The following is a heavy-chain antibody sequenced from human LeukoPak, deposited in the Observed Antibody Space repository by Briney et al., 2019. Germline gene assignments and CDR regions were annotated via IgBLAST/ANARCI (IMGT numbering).Heavy chain of an antibody. CDR1: GFTFSSYW. CDR2: INKDGGEK. D-gene: IGHD1-26*01. Sequence: PGGSLRLSCAASGFTFSSYWMSWVRQAPGKGLEWVANINKDGGEKYYVDSVKGRFTISRDNAKNSLYLQMNSLRADDTAVYYCVKDSPPRYSGSPQAYWGQGTLVTVSS. J-gene: IGHJ4*02. CDR3: VKDSPPRYSGSPQAY. V-gene: IGHV3-7*03.